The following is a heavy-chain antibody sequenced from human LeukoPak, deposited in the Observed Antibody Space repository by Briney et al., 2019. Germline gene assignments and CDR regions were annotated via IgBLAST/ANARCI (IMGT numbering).Heavy chain of an antibody. CDR3: ARGALGAFDI. D-gene: IGHD1-26*01. V-gene: IGHV4-59*01. Sequence: PSETLSLTCAVYGGSFSGYYWSWIRQPPGKGLEWIGYIYYSGSTNYNPSLKSRVTISVDTSKNQFSLKLSSVTAADTAVYYCARGALGAFDIWGQGTMVTVSS. J-gene: IGHJ3*02. CDR1: GGSFSGYY. CDR2: IYYSGST.